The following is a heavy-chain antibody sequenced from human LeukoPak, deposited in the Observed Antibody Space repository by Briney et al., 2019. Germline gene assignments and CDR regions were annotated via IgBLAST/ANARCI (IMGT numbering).Heavy chain of an antibody. J-gene: IGHJ4*02. D-gene: IGHD3-22*01. CDR1: GFTFSTYG. V-gene: IGHV3-23*01. Sequence: GPLRLSCAASGFTFSTYGMRWVRQAPGKGLGWVSRFGDRGGRTDYADSLQGRFTMSEDNSKNTVYLQMNSLRAGDTAVYYCAKMAYYYDSSGHSTPYYFSYWDQGILGTV. CDR2: FGDRGGRT. CDR3: AKMAYYYDSSGHSTPYYFSY.